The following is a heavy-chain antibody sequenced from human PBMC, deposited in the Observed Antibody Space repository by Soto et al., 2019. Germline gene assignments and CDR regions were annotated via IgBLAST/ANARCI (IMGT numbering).Heavy chain of an antibody. J-gene: IGHJ4*02. Sequence: GGSLRLSGPAGGFTFSSNAMSWVLQAPGKGLEWVSAIIGSGGITYYADSVKGRFTVSRDNSKNTLYLQMNNLRAEDTAVYYCPRDSAYYNSRGFDYSRQGTLVTVPS. CDR1: GFTFSSNA. CDR2: IIGSGGIT. D-gene: IGHD3-22*01. V-gene: IGHV3-23*01. CDR3: PRDSAYYNSRGFDY.